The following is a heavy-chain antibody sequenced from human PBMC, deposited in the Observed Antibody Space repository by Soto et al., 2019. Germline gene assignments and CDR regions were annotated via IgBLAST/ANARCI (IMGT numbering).Heavy chain of an antibody. D-gene: IGHD4-17*01. Sequence: QVQLQESGPGLVKPSQTLSLTCTVSGGSISSGGYYWSWIRQHPGKGLEWIGYIYYSGSTYYNPSLKSRVTISVDTSKNQFSLKLSSVTAADTAVYYCVSGGATVTSGTYYYYGMDVWGQGTTVTVSS. J-gene: IGHJ6*02. CDR3: VSGGATVTSGTYYYYGMDV. CDR1: GGSISSGGYY. V-gene: IGHV4-31*03. CDR2: IYYSGST.